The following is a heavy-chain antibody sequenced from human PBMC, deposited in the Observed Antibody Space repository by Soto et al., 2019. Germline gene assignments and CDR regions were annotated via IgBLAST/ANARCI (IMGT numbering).Heavy chain of an antibody. Sequence: QVQLVQSGAEVKKPGASVKGSCKAFGFIFNNYAISWVRQAPGQGLEWMGWISANSGNTNYAQKLQGRVTMTTDTPTSTAYMELRSLRSDDTAVYYCATARNYDSSGRDFWGQGTLVTVSS. J-gene: IGHJ4*02. CDR1: GFIFNNYA. V-gene: IGHV1-18*04. CDR3: ATARNYDSSGRDF. D-gene: IGHD3-22*01. CDR2: ISANSGNT.